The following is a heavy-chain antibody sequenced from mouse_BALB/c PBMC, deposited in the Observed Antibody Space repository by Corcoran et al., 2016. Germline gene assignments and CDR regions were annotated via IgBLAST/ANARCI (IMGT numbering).Heavy chain of an antibody. CDR1: GYTFTDYV. Sequence: QVQLQQSGPELVKPGASVKMSCKASGYTFTDYVISWVKQRTGQGLEWIGEIYPGSGSTYYKQKFKGKATLTADKSSNTAYMQLSSLTSEDSAVYFCARPWNSAWFAYWGQGTLVTVSA. V-gene: IGHV1-81*01. CDR3: ARPWNSAWFAY. CDR2: IYPGSGST. J-gene: IGHJ3*01. D-gene: IGHD3-1*01.